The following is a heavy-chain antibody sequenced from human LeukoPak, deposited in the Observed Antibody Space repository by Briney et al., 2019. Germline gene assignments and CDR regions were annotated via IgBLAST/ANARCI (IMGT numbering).Heavy chain of an antibody. V-gene: IGHV3-30*18. CDR1: GFTFSSYG. CDR3: AKGGEGYCSSTSCYPPTRGFDY. Sequence: GGSLRLSCAASGFTFSSYGMHWVRQAPGKGLEWVAVISYDGSNKYYADSVKGRFTISRVNSKNTLYLQMNSLRAEDTAVYYCAKGGEGYCSSTSCYPPTRGFDYWGQGTLVTVSS. J-gene: IGHJ4*02. D-gene: IGHD2-2*01. CDR2: ISYDGSNK.